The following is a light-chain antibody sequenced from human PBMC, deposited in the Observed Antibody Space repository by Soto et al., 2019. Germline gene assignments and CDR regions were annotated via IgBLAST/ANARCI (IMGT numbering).Light chain of an antibody. CDR2: DAT. Sequence: EIVLTQSPATLSLSPGERATLSCRASQSVSDYLGWYQQKPGQAPRILIYDATNRATGTPVRFSGSGSGTDFTLTISSLAPEDFAVYYCQQCNNWPLTFGGGTKVEMK. J-gene: IGKJ4*01. V-gene: IGKV3-11*01. CDR1: QSVSDY. CDR3: QQCNNWPLT.